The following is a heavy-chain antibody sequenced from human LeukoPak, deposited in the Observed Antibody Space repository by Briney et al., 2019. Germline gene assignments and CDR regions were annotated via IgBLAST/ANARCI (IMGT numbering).Heavy chain of an antibody. Sequence: PGGSLRLSCAASGFRFGDYWMTWARHIPGKGLEWVANIKQDGAGKHYAESVEGRFIISRDNAKNSLYLEMDSLKVEDTAVYYCARVGAWDLQRVFEYWGQGTLVTVSS. CDR3: ARVGAWDLQRVFEY. CDR2: IKQDGAGK. J-gene: IGHJ4*02. V-gene: IGHV3-7*01. D-gene: IGHD1-26*01. CDR1: GFRFGDYW.